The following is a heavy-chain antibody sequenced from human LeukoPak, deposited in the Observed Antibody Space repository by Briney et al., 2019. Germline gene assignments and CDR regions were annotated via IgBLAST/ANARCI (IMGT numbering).Heavy chain of an antibody. J-gene: IGHJ4*02. CDR2: IWYDGSNK. D-gene: IGHD6-6*01. CDR1: GFTFSSYG. Sequence: GRSLRLSCAASGFTFSSYGMHWVRQAPGKGLEWVAVIWYDGSNKYYADSVKGRFTISRDNSKNTPYLQMNSLRAEDTAVYYCARDGAPYSSSSGDYWGQGTLVTVSS. CDR3: ARDGAPYSSSSGDY. V-gene: IGHV3-33*01.